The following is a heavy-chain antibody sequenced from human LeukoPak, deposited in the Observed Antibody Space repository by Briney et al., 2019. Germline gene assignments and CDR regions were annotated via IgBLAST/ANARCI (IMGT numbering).Heavy chain of an antibody. J-gene: IGHJ4*02. V-gene: IGHV4-39*01. Sequence: SETLSLTCTVSGGSISSGDYYWGWIRQPPGKGLEWIGSIYHSGSTYYNPSLKSRVTISVDTSKNQFSLKLSSVTAADTAVYYCARLKGSITAGRAPYYFDYWGQGTLVTVSS. CDR3: ARLKGSITAGRAPYYFDY. D-gene: IGHD6-13*01. CDR1: GGSISSGDYY. CDR2: IYHSGST.